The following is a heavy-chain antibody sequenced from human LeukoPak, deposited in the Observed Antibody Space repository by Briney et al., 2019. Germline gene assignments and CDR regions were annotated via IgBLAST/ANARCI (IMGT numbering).Heavy chain of an antibody. CDR2: ISSSSSTI. Sequence: GSLRLSCAASGVTFSSYIMSSVREAPGKGREWVSYISSSSSTIYYAVPLRGRFTISRDNAKQSLYLQMNGLRAADTGVYYCARDPGIASAPCYFDLWGRGTLVTVSS. J-gene: IGHJ2*01. CDR3: ARDPGIASAPCYFDL. V-gene: IGHV3-48*04. CDR1: GVTFSSYI. D-gene: IGHD6-13*01.